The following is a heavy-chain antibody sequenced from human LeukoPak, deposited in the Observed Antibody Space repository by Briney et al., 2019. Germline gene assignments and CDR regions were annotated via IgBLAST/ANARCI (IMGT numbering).Heavy chain of an antibody. D-gene: IGHD3-10*01. CDR1: GFTFSNYN. V-gene: IGHV3-21*01. Sequence: PGGSLRLSCAASGFTFSNYNITWVRQAPGKGVEWVSSISSSGGHAYYQDSVKGRFTVSRDNAKNSVYLQMNSLRAEDTAVYYCARDRSYDDAFDLWGQGTMVTVSS. CDR2: ISSSGGHA. J-gene: IGHJ3*01. CDR3: ARDRSYDDAFDL.